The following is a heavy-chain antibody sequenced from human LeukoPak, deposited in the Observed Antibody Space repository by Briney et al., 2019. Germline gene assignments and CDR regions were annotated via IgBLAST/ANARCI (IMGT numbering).Heavy chain of an antibody. CDR1: GGSISSGGYS. CDR3: ARAGYYYGSGSYKGHDAFDI. J-gene: IGHJ3*02. V-gene: IGHV4-30-2*01. CDR2: IYHSGST. Sequence: PSQTLSLTCAVSGGSISSGGYSWSWIRQPPGKGLEWIGYIYHSGSTYYNPSLKSRVTISVDRSKNQFSLKLSSVTAADTAVYCCARAGYYYGSGSYKGHDAFDIWGQGTMVTVSS. D-gene: IGHD3-10*01.